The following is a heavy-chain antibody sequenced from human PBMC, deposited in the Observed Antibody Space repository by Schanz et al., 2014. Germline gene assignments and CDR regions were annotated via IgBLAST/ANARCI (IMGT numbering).Heavy chain of an antibody. CDR2: IGGSDGNT. D-gene: IGHD1-26*01. V-gene: IGHV1-18*01. CDR1: GYTFTRSG. J-gene: IGHJ4*02. CDR3: ARDRDQWDGNYLDY. Sequence: QVQLVQSGAEVKPPGASLKVSCKASGYTFTRSGISWVRQAPGQGLEWMGWIGGSDGNTNFAQKFQGRVTMTTDTSTSTVYMELRSLTSDDSAVYYCARDRDQWDGNYLDYWGQGTLVTVSS.